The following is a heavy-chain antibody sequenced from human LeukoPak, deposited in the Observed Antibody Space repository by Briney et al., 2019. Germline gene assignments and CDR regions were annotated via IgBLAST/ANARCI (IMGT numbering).Heavy chain of an antibody. CDR1: GFTATRYA. CDR2: INNNNNP. D-gene: IGHD6-25*01. CDR3: AKGHPSSGWPAFES. Sequence: GGSLRLSCAASGFTATRYAMSWVRQAPGEGLEWVAAINNNNNPYYGDSVRGRFTLSRDTSGNTVYLQMNNLRAGDTAIYYCAKGHPSSGWPAFESWGQGTLVTVSS. J-gene: IGHJ4*02. V-gene: IGHV3-23*05.